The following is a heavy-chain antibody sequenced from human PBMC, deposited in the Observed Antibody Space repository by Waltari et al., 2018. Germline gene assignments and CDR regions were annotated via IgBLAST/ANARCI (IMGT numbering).Heavy chain of an antibody. Sequence: QVQLVQSGAEVKKPGSSVKVSCKASGGTFSSYAISWVRQAPGLGLEWMGSIIPILGIANYAQKCQGRVTITADKSTSTAYMELSSLRSEDTAVYYCARAPTRIVGATNYYYGMDVWGQGTTVTVSS. D-gene: IGHD1-26*01. CDR2: IIPILGIA. V-gene: IGHV1-69*04. CDR3: ARAPTRIVGATNYYYGMDV. CDR1: GGTFSSYA. J-gene: IGHJ6*02.